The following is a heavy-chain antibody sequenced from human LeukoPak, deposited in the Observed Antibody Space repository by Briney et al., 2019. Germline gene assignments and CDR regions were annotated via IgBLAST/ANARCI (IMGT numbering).Heavy chain of an antibody. CDR2: INNDGSTT. J-gene: IGHJ5*02. V-gene: IGHV3-74*01. D-gene: IGHD6-6*01. CDR3: VRDRPHNWFDP. CDR1: GFTFNSHW. Sequence: QTGGSLRLSCAASGFTFNSHWMHWVRQAPGKGLVWVSRINNDGSTTTYADSVRGRFTISRDNAKNTLFLQMNSLRAEDTAVYYCVRDRPHNWFDPWGQGTLVTVSS.